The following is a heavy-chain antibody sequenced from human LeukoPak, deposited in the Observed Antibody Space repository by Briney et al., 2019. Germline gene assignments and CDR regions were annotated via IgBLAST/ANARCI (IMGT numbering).Heavy chain of an antibody. D-gene: IGHD3-22*01. CDR1: GDSIRGYY. V-gene: IGHV4-4*07. Sequence: PSETLSLTCSVSGDSIRGYYCNWIRQPAGKGLEWIGRIYTSGSTNYNPSLKSRVTMSVDTSKNQFSLKLSSVTAADTAVYYCARGHSYYDSSGQFFDSWGQGTLVTVSS. CDR2: IYTSGST. CDR3: ARGHSYYDSSGQFFDS. J-gene: IGHJ4*02.